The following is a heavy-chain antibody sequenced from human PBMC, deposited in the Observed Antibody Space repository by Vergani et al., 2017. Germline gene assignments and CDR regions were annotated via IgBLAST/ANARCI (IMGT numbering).Heavy chain of an antibody. Sequence: QVQLQESGPGLVKPSGTLSLTCAVSGGSISSSNWWSWVRQPPGKGLEWIGENYHSGSTNYNPSLKSRVTISVDTSKNQCSLKVGSVTAADTAVYYCARRGRSEDYWGQGTLVTVSS. CDR3: ARRGRSEDY. D-gene: IGHD3-16*01. CDR1: GGSISSSNW. V-gene: IGHV4-4*02. J-gene: IGHJ4*02. CDR2: NYHSGST.